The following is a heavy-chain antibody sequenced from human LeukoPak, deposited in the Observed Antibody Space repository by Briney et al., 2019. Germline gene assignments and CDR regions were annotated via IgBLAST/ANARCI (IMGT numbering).Heavy chain of an antibody. CDR2: ISAYNGNT. J-gene: IGHJ5*02. D-gene: IGHD3-22*01. Sequence: GASVKVSCKASGYTFTDYYIHWVRQAPGQGLEWMGWISAYNGNTNYAQKLQGRVTMTTDTSTSTAYMELGSLRSDDTAVYYCARDEARYSSGYYPNWFDPWGQGTLVTVSS. V-gene: IGHV1-18*04. CDR3: ARDEARYSSGYYPNWFDP. CDR1: GYTFTDYY.